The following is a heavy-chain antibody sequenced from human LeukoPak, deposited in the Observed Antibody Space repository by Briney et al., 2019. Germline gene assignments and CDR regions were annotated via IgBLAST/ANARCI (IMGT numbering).Heavy chain of an antibody. Sequence: PSETLSLTCTVSGGSISSYYWSWIRQPAGKGLEWIGRIYTSGSTNYNPSLKSRVTMSVDTSKNQFSLKLSSVTAADTAVYYCAMSPYWGAYSSSWYYFDYWGQGTLVTVSS. D-gene: IGHD6-13*01. CDR3: AMSPYWGAYSSSWYYFDY. V-gene: IGHV4-4*07. J-gene: IGHJ4*02. CDR1: GGSISSYY. CDR2: IYTSGST.